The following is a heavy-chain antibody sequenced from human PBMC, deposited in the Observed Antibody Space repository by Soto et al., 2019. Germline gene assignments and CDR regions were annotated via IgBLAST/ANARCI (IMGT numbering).Heavy chain of an antibody. CDR1: GGSISSGDYY. CDR3: ARGVDGSGSYYPNNWFDP. D-gene: IGHD3-10*01. J-gene: IGHJ5*02. Sequence: QVQLQESGPGLVKPSQTLSLTCTVSGGSISSGDYYWSWIRQPPGKGLEWIGYIYYSGSTYYNPSLKSRVTISVDTSKNQFSLKLSSVTAADTAVYYCARGVDGSGSYYPNNWFDPWGQGTLVTVSS. V-gene: IGHV4-30-4*01. CDR2: IYYSGST.